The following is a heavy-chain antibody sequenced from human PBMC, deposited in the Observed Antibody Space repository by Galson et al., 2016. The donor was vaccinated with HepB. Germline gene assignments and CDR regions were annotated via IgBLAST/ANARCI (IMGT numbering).Heavy chain of an antibody. J-gene: IGHJ6*02. CDR3: AKEGDCYGMDV. CDR2: IENDGSRK. V-gene: IGHV3-74*01. D-gene: IGHD3-16*01. CDR1: GFSFRSYW. Sequence: SLRLSCAASGFSFRSYWMHWVRQAPGMGLVWVSRIENDGSRKSYSDSVKGRFTISRDNAKNTVFLQMNSLRVEDTAVYYCAKEGDCYGMDVWGQGTTVTVSS.